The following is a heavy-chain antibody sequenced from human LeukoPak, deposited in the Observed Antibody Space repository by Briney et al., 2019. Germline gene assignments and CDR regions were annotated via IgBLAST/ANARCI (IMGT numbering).Heavy chain of an antibody. CDR1: GFTFSSYG. V-gene: IGHV3-30*03. D-gene: IGHD2-15*01. Sequence: GGSLRLSCAASGFTFSSYGMHWDRQAPGKGLEWVAVISYETSNKYYGDSVKGRLTISRDNSKNTLYLQMNSLRAEDTAVYYCAIFILGYCSGGSCYRDAFDAFDIWGQGTMVTVSS. J-gene: IGHJ3*02. CDR3: AIFILGYCSGGSCYRDAFDAFDI. CDR2: ISYETSNK.